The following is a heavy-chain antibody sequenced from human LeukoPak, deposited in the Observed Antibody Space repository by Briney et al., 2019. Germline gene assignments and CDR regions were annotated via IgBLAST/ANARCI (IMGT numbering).Heavy chain of an antibody. CDR1: GGSFSGYY. CDR3: AKAGVLLWFGESKNWFDP. CDR2: INHSGST. D-gene: IGHD3-10*01. J-gene: IGHJ5*02. Sequence: SETLSLTCAVYGGSFSGYYWSWIHQPPGKGLEWIGEINHSGSTNYNPSLTSRVTISVDTSKNQFSLKLSSVTAADTAVYYCAKAGVLLWFGESKNWFDPWGQGTLVTVSS. V-gene: IGHV4-34*01.